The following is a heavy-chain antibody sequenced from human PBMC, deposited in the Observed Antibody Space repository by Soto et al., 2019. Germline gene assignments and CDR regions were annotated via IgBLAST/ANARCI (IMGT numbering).Heavy chain of an antibody. CDR2: LSGSGDNT. CDR1: GFIFSGYA. D-gene: IGHD3-3*01. V-gene: IGHV3-23*01. Sequence: GGSLRLSCAASGFIFSGYAMSWVRQAPGKRLEWVSTLSGSGDNTYYADSLKGRFTISRDTSKNTLYLQMNSLRAEDTAVYFCAKDRDFWTGSGIDYWGQGTLVTVSS. CDR3: AKDRDFWTGSGIDY. J-gene: IGHJ4*02.